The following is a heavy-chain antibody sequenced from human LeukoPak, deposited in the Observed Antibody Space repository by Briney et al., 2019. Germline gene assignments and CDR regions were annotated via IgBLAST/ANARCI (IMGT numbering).Heavy chain of an antibody. CDR3: AREQSPTLDTYYYYYGMDV. Sequence: PGGSLRLSCAASGFTFSSYGMHWVRQAPGKGLEWVAVIWYDGSNKYYADSVKGRFTISRDNSKNTLYLQMNSLRAEDTAVYYCAREQSPTLDTYYYYYGMDVWGQGTTVTVSS. CDR1: GFTFSSYG. J-gene: IGHJ6*02. D-gene: IGHD3-16*01. V-gene: IGHV3-33*01. CDR2: IWYDGSNK.